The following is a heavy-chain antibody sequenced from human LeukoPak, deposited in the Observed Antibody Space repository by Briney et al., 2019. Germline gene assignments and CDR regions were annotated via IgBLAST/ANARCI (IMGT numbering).Heavy chain of an antibody. J-gene: IGHJ3*02. D-gene: IGHD2-2*01. CDR1: GGSISSGNYY. CDR2: IHYSGKT. V-gene: IGHV4-31*03. Sequence: PSETLSLTCTVSGGSISSGNYYWSWIRQNPGKGLECIGYIHYSGKTYYSPSLKSRVTISVDTSKNQFSLKLSSVTVADTAVYYCARQEVVPAAKFDAFDIWGQGTMVTVS. CDR3: ARQEVVPAAKFDAFDI.